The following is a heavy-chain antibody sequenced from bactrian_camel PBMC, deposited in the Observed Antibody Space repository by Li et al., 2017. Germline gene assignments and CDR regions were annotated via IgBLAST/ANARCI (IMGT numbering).Heavy chain of an antibody. Sequence: VQLVESGGGSAQAGGTLRLSCSDSGVFEYTHGCMAWFRQAPGKEREGIAALYTGDGSTTYAEFVEGRATISSDNAKKVYLQMNSLKTEDTAVYYCAEWVGYAKYNRWGQGTQVTV. D-gene: IGHD5*01. J-gene: IGHJ4*01. CDR2: LYTGDGST. CDR3: AEWVGYAKYNR. CDR1: GVFEYTHGC. V-gene: IGHV3S1*01.